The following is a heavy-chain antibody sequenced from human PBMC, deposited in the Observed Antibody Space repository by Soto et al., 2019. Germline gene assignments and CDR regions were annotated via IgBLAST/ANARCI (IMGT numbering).Heavy chain of an antibody. CDR2: ISAGRST. D-gene: IGHD4-17*01. Sequence: EVQVLESGGDLVQPGGSLRLSCAASGFTFSNYAMNWVRQAPGKGPEWVSGISAGRSTYYTDSVKGRFTISRDNSKSTLFLQMDSLRAEDTALYYCTKVRGDPVWGKGTTVTVSS. CDR3: TKVRGDPV. V-gene: IGHV3-23*01. J-gene: IGHJ6*04. CDR1: GFTFSNYA.